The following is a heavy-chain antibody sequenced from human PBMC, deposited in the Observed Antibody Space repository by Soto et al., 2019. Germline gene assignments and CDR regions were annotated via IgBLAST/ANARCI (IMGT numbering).Heavy chain of an antibody. CDR2: IRVYNGNT. Sequence: QVQLVQSGVEVKKPGASVKVSCKASGYTFTSYGISWVRQAPGQGLEWMGWIRVYNGNTNYAQKHQGRVTMTTATYTSTAYMELRSLKSDDTAVDYCARDSPPNDYWGQGTLVTVSS. CDR1: GYTFTSYG. CDR3: ARDSPPNDY. V-gene: IGHV1-18*01. J-gene: IGHJ4*02.